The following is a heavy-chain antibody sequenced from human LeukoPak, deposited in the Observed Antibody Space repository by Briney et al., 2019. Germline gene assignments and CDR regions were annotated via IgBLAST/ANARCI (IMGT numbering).Heavy chain of an antibody. V-gene: IGHV3-48*03. CDR1: GFNFDGFA. CDR2: ISSRGTTI. Sequence: GRSLRLSCLTSGFNFDGFAMHWVRQAPGKGLEWVSYISSRGTTIDYADSVKGRFTISRDNAKNSLYLQMNSLRAEDTAVYYCARELNLAYWGQGILVIVSS. CDR3: ARELNLAY. J-gene: IGHJ4*02.